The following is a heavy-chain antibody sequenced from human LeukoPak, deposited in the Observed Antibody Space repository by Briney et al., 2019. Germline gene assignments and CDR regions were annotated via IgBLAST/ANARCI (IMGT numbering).Heavy chain of an antibody. CDR3: AKAGLLWFGELQEDYFDY. CDR2: ISYDGSNK. D-gene: IGHD3-10*01. Sequence: GRSLRLSCAASGFTFSSYGMHWVRQAPGKGLEWVAVISYDGSNKYYADSVKGRFTISRDNSKNTLYLQMNSLRAEDTAVYYCAKAGLLWFGELQEDYFDYWGQGTLVTVSS. V-gene: IGHV3-30*18. CDR1: GFTFSSYG. J-gene: IGHJ4*02.